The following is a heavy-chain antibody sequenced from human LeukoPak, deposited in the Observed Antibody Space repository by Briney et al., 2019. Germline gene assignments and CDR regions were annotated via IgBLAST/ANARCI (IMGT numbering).Heavy chain of an antibody. J-gene: IGHJ4*02. D-gene: IGHD1-26*01. CDR1: GGSISSYY. V-gene: IGHV4-59*01. CDR3: ARAYSGSYYNY. CDR2: IYYSGST. Sequence: SETLSLTCTVSGGSISSYYWSWIRQPPGKGLEWIGYIYYSGSTNYNPSLKSRVTMSIDTSKNQFSLKLRSVTAADTAVYYCARAYSGSYYNYWGQGTLVTVSS.